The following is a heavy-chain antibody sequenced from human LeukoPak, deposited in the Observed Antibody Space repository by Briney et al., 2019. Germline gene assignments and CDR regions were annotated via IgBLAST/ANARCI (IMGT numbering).Heavy chain of an antibody. CDR3: ARECGVRAESPVDY. V-gene: IGHV3-21*01. Sequence: GGSLRLSCAASGFTFSSYSMNWVRQAPGKGLEWVSSISSSSSYIYYADSGKGRFTISRDNAKNSLYLQMNSLRAEDTAVYYCARECGVRAESPVDYWGQGTLVTVSS. CDR2: ISSSSSYI. J-gene: IGHJ4*02. D-gene: IGHD2-21*01. CDR1: GFTFSSYS.